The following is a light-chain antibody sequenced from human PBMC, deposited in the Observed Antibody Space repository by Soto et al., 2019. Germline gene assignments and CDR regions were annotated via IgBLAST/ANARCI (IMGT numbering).Light chain of an antibody. J-gene: IGKJ5*01. V-gene: IGKV1-5*01. CDR2: DAS. Sequence: DIQMTQSPSTLSASVGDRVIITCRASQSISDYLAWYQQKPGEAPKLLIYDASNLESGVPSTFSGSGSGTEFTPTISSLQPEDFATYYCLQHTNFPLTFGQGTRLEIK. CDR1: QSISDY. CDR3: LQHTNFPLT.